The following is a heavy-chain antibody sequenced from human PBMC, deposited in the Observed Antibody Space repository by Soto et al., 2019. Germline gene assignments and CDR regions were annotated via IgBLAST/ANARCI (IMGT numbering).Heavy chain of an antibody. CDR3: ARADRTLVTSYGLDV. CDR1: GGSFSGFY. D-gene: IGHD2-21*02. V-gene: IGHV4-34*01. Sequence: AETLSLTCAVSGGSFSGFYWTWIRQAAGEGLEWIGEINHSGTTNFNPSLRSRLTISLDSSKKHFSLKLTSMTAADAAVYYCARADRTLVTSYGLDVWGQGTTVTVSS. CDR2: INHSGTT. J-gene: IGHJ6*02.